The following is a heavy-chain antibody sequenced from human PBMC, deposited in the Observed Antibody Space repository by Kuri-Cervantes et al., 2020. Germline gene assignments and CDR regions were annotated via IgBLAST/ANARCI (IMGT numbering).Heavy chain of an antibody. Sequence: ASVKVSCKASGGTFSSYAISWVRQAPGQGLEWMGWINPNSGSTSYAQKFQGRVTMTRDTATSTVYMELNSLRSEDTAVYHCARDQTAVAGPSDYWGQGTLVTVSS. CDR3: ARDQTAVAGPSDY. D-gene: IGHD6-19*01. J-gene: IGHJ4*02. CDR2: INPNSGST. CDR1: GGTFSSYA. V-gene: IGHV1-8*02.